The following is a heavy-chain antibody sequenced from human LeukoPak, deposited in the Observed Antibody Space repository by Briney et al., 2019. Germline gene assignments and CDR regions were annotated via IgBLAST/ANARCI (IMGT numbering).Heavy chain of an antibody. CDR1: GFPFSSYS. CDR2: IKPDGTTK. Sequence: GGSLRLSCAASGFPFSSYSMTWVRQAPGKGLEWVANIKPDGTTKFYVDSVKGRFTISRDNALNSLYLQMNSLRAEDTAIYYCARSIPYGTTWYGRSDFWGQGTLVTVSS. D-gene: IGHD6-13*01. J-gene: IGHJ4*02. CDR3: ARSIPYGTTWYGRSDF. V-gene: IGHV3-7*03.